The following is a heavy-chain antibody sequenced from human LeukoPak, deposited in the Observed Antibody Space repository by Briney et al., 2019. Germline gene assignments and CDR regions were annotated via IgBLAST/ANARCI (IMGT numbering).Heavy chain of an antibody. J-gene: IGHJ4*02. CDR3: ATSHDSSGYGFDY. CDR1: GFTFDDYA. CDR2: ISWNSGSI. Sequence: GGSLRLSCAASGFTFDDYAMHWVRQAPGKGLEWVSGISWNSGSIGYADSVKGRFTISRDNAKNSLYLQMNSLRAEDMALYYCATSHDSSGYGFDYWGQGTLVTVSP. D-gene: IGHD3-22*01. V-gene: IGHV3-9*03.